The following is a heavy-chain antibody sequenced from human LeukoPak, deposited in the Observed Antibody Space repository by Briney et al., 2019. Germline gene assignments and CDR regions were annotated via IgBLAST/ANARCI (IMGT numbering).Heavy chain of an antibody. CDR2: IYPGDSDT. V-gene: IGHV5-51*01. CDR3: ARWDTIFGVAYYGMDV. CDR1: GYSFTSYW. Sequence: GESLKISCKGSGYSFTSYWIGWVRQMPGKGLEWMGIIYPGDSDTRHSPSFQGQVTISADKSISTAYLQWSSLKASDTAMYYCARWDTIFGVAYYGMDVWGQGTTVTVSS. D-gene: IGHD3-3*01. J-gene: IGHJ6*02.